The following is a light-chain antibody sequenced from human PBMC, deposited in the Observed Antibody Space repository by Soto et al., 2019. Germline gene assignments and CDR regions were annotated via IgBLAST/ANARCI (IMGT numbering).Light chain of an antibody. CDR1: QSLSSN. CDR3: QQYNNWPPAIT. J-gene: IGKJ5*01. CDR2: GAS. Sequence: EIVMTQSPATLSVSPGERATLSCRASQSLSSNLAWYQQKPGQAPRLLSYGASTRATGIPARFSGSGSGTEFTLTISSLQSEDFAVYYCQQYNNWPPAITFGQGTRLEIK. V-gene: IGKV3-15*01.